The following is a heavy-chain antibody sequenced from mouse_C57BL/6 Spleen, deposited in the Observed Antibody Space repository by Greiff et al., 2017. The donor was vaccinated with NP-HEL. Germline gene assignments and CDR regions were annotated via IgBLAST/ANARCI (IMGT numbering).Heavy chain of an antibody. CDR3: TRVGTGTWFAY. CDR1: GFTFSSYA. Sequence: EVNVVESGEGLVKPGGSLKLSCAASGFTFSSYAMSWVRQTPEKRLEWVAYISSGGDYIYYADTVKGRFTISRDNARNTLYLQMSSLKSEDTAMYYCTRVGTGTWFAYWGQGTLVTVSA. CDR2: ISSGGDYI. V-gene: IGHV5-9-1*02. D-gene: IGHD4-1*01. J-gene: IGHJ3*01.